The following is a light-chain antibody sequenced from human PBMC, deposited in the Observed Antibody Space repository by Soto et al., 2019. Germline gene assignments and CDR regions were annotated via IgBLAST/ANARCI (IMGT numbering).Light chain of an antibody. Sequence: EIVMTQSPATLSVSPGERDTLSCRASRSVSSNLAWYQQKPGQAPRLLIYGASTRATGIPARFSGTGSGTEFTLTISSLQSEDFAVYYCQQYNNWPPWTFGQGTKVDIK. CDR2: GAS. V-gene: IGKV3-15*01. J-gene: IGKJ1*01. CDR3: QQYNNWPPWT. CDR1: RSVSSN.